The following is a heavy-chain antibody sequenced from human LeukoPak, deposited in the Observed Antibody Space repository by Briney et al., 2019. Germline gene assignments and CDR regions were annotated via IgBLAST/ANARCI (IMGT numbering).Heavy chain of an antibody. J-gene: IGHJ3*02. CDR1: GFTFSSYW. CDR2: IKQDGSEK. D-gene: IGHD2-2*01. CDR3: ARVSGCSSTSCYHDAFDI. V-gene: IGHV3-7*01. Sequence: GESLKISCAASGFTFSSYWMSWVRQAPGKGLEWVANIKQDGSEKYYVDSVKGRFTISRDNAKNSLYLQMNSLRAEDTAVYYCARVSGCSSTSCYHDAFDIWGQGTMVTVSS.